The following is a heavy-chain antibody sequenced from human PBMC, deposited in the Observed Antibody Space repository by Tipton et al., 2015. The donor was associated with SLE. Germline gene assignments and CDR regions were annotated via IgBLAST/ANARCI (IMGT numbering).Heavy chain of an antibody. CDR2: IYYSGST. CDR3: ATSTAGYYYGMDV. D-gene: IGHD5/OR15-5a*01. CDR1: GGSISSSSYY. V-gene: IGHV4-39*07. Sequence: GLVKPSETLSLTCTVSGGSISSSSYYWGWIRQPPGKGLEWIGSIYYSGSTYYNPSLKSRVTISVDTSKNQFSLKLTSVTAADTAVYYCATSTAGYYYGMDVWGQGTTVTVSS. J-gene: IGHJ6*02.